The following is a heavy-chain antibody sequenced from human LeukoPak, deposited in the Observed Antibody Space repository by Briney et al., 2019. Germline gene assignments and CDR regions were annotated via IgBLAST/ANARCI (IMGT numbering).Heavy chain of an antibody. CDR3: ARGLGWKVTPMGLFYMDV. Sequence: SETLSLTCGVDGGSFSGYDWSWVRQSPGKGLEWIGEINYGGDTNYNPSLKSRVTISVDTSKNQFSLKVGSVTAADTAVYYCARGLGWKVTPMGLFYMDVWGEGATVTVFS. D-gene: IGHD1-1*01. CDR1: GGSFSGYD. V-gene: IGHV4-34*01. CDR2: INYGGDT. J-gene: IGHJ6*03.